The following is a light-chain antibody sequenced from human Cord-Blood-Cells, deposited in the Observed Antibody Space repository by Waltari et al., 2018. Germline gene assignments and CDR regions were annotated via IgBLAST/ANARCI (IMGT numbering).Light chain of an antibody. CDR1: QSISSW. CDR3: QQYNSYSYT. J-gene: IGKJ2*01. V-gene: IGKV1-5*03. Sequence: DIQMTQSTSTLSATGGDRVTITCRASQSISSWLAWYQQKPGKAPKLLIYKASSLESGVPSRFSGSGSGTEFTLTISSLQPDDFATYYCQQYNSYSYTFGQGTKLEIK. CDR2: KAS.